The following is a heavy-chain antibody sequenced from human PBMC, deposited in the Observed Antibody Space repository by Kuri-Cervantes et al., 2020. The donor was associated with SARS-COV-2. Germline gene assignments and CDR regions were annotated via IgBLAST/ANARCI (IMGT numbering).Heavy chain of an antibody. Sequence: LSLTCAASGFTFSSYAMSWVRQAPGKGLEWVSAISGSGGSTYYADSVKGRFTISRDNSKNTLYLQMNSLRAEDTAVYYCARPTYYYGSGSQYYFDYWGQGTLVTVSS. CDR3: ARPTYYYGSGSQYYFDY. CDR1: GFTFSSYA. D-gene: IGHD3-10*01. J-gene: IGHJ4*02. CDR2: ISGSGGST. V-gene: IGHV3-23*01.